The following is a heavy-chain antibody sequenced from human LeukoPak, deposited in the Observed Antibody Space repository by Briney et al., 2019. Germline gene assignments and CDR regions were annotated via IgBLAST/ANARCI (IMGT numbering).Heavy chain of an antibody. CDR1: AYSISDGWV. Sequence: PSGTLSLTCTVSAYSISDGWVWGMIRQPPGKGLEWIGSIYRSGTTYYNPSLKSRVTMSVDTSNNQFSLKLTSVTAADTAMYYCSRLSHVAGAPKVSWFDPWGQGTLVTVPS. V-gene: IGHV4-38-2*02. CDR2: IYRSGTT. D-gene: IGHD1-26*01. CDR3: SRLSHVAGAPKVSWFDP. J-gene: IGHJ5*02.